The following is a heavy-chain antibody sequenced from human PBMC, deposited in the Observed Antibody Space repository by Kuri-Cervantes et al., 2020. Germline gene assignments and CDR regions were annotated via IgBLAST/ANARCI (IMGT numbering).Heavy chain of an antibody. CDR1: GGSFSGYY. CDR3: ASELGADIRVAGAFDI. Sequence: GSLRLSCAVYGGSFSGYYWSWIRQPPGKGLEWIGEINHSGSTNYNPSLKSRVTISVDTSKKQFSLKLSSVTAADTAVYYCASELGADIRVAGAFDIWAKGQWSPSPQ. D-gene: IGHD6-19*01. V-gene: IGHV4-34*01. J-gene: IGHJ3*02. CDR2: INHSGST.